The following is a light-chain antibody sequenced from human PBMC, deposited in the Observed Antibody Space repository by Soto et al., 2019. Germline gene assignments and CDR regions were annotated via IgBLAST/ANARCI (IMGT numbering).Light chain of an antibody. CDR3: QQYNSSPLT. J-gene: IGKJ4*01. Sequence: DIQMTQSPSTLSASVGDRVTITCRANQSISDWLAWYQQKPGKAPKLLIYDASNLESGVPSRFSGSGSGTEFTLTISSLQPDDFATYYCQQYNSSPLTFGGGTKMEIK. V-gene: IGKV1-5*01. CDR2: DAS. CDR1: QSISDW.